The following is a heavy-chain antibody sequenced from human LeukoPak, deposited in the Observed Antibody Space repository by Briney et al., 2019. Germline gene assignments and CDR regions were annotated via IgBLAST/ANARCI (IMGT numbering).Heavy chain of an antibody. CDR2: INHSGST. CDR1: GGSFSGYY. CDR3: VRGRGKGAFFDY. V-gene: IGHV4-34*01. Sequence: PSETLSLTCAVYGGSFSGYYWSWIRQPPGKGLEWIGEINHSGSTSYNPSLKSRVTISVDTSKNQFSLKLSSVTAADTAVYYCVRGRGKGAFFDYWGQGTLVTVSS. J-gene: IGHJ4*02.